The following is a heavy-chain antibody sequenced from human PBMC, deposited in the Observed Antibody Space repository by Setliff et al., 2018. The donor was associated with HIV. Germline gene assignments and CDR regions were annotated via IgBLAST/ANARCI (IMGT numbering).Heavy chain of an antibody. V-gene: IGHV1-69*05. CDR2: ITPIFGTV. J-gene: IGHJ3*02. CDR1: GGTFSNYG. Sequence: SVKVSCKPSGGTFSNYGISWVRQAPGQGFEWLGGITPIFGTVTYAQRFQDRVTITTDESTSAAYMELSSLRSEDTAVYYWARKKAYITNAFDIWGQGTMVTVSS. CDR3: ARKKAYITNAFDI. D-gene: IGHD1-20*01.